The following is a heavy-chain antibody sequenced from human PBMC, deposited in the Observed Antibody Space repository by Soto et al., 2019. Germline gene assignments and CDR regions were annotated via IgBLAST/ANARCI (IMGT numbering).Heavy chain of an antibody. J-gene: IGHJ6*02. V-gene: IGHV1-69*13. CDR1: EGTFSSYA. D-gene: IGHD3-3*01. CDR2: TIPIFGTA. Sequence: GASVKVSCKASEGTFSSYAISWVRQAPGQGLEWMGGTIPIFGTANYAQKFQGRVTITADESTSTAYMELSSLRSEDTAVYYCARGRFLEWLSPASEYYYYGMDVWGQGTTVTVSS. CDR3: ARGRFLEWLSPASEYYYYGMDV.